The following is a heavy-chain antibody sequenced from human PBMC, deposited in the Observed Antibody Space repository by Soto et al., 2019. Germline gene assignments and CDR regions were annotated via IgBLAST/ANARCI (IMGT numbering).Heavy chain of an antibody. CDR1: GFTVSDHY. Sequence: QVHLVESGGGLVKPGGSLRLSCAASGFTVSDHYMSWIRQPPGKGLEWISYISATGTTKYYTDSVKGRFTISRDNAKNSLFLQMHSLRAEDTAGYYCARCDGYNCLATIDYWGQGPRVNVSS. V-gene: IGHV3-11*01. CDR3: ARCDGYNCLATIDY. J-gene: IGHJ4*02. D-gene: IGHD5-12*01. CDR2: ISATGTTK.